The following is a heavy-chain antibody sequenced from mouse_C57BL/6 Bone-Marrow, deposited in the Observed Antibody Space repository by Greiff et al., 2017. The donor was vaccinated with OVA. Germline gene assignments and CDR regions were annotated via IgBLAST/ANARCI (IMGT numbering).Heavy chain of an antibody. CDR1: GYSFTGYY. CDR2: INPSTGGT. V-gene: IGHV1-42*01. CDR3: VRRDGSSYDFDY. Sequence: VQLKESGPELVKPGASVKISCKASGYSFTGYYMNWVKQSPEKSLEWIGEINPSTGGTTYNQKFKAKATLTVDKSSSTAYMQLKSLTSEDSAVYYCVRRDGSSYDFDYWGQGTTLTVSS. D-gene: IGHD1-1*01. J-gene: IGHJ2*01.